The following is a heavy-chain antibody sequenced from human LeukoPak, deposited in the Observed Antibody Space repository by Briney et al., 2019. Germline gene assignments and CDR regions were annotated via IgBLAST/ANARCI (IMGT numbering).Heavy chain of an antibody. CDR2: INSDGSST. Sequence: PGGSLRLSCAASGFTFSSYWMHWVRQAPGKGLVWVSRINSDGSSTSYADSVKGQFTISRDNAKNTLYLQMNSLRAEDTAVYYCARDHSEWELLGLDAFDIWGQGTMVTVSS. CDR1: GFTFSSYW. J-gene: IGHJ3*02. CDR3: ARDHSEWELLGLDAFDI. D-gene: IGHD1-26*01. V-gene: IGHV3-74*01.